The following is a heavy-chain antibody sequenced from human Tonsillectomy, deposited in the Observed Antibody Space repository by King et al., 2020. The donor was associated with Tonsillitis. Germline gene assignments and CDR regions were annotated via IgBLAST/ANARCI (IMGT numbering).Heavy chain of an antibody. J-gene: IGHJ4*02. Sequence: VQLVESGGGLVQPGGSLRLSCAASGFTFNSYWMSWVRQAPGKGLEWVANIKEDGSEKYYVDSVKGRFTISRDNAKKAVYLQMNSLRVEDTAVYYCASDRRQLENYWGQGTLVTVSS. CDR2: IKEDGSEK. CDR3: ASDRRQLENY. V-gene: IGHV3-7*03. CDR1: GFTFNSYW. D-gene: IGHD6-13*01.